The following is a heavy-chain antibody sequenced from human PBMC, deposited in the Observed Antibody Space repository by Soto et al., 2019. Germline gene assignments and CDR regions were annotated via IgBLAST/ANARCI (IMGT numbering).Heavy chain of an antibody. Sequence: QVQLVQSGAEVKKPGASVKVSCKASGYTFTGYYMHWVRQAPGQGLEWMGWINPNSGGTNYAQKCQGWVTMTRDTSISTAYVELSRLRSDDTDVYYCARQRGSSSWYRHFDYWGQGTLVTVSS. CDR1: GYTFTGYY. V-gene: IGHV1-2*04. J-gene: IGHJ4*02. CDR3: ARQRGSSSWYRHFDY. D-gene: IGHD6-13*01. CDR2: INPNSGGT.